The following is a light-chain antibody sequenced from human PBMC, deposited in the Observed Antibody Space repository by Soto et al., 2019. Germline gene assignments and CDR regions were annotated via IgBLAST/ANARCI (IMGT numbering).Light chain of an antibody. Sequence: EIVLTQSPATLSLSPGEGATLSCRASQSISSYLAWYQQKPGQAPRLLIYDAFSRATGIPARFSGSGSGTDFTLTISSLGPEDFAVYFCQQRRDWPPWTFGQGTKVEIK. CDR3: QQRRDWPPWT. CDR2: DAF. CDR1: QSISSY. V-gene: IGKV3-11*01. J-gene: IGKJ1*01.